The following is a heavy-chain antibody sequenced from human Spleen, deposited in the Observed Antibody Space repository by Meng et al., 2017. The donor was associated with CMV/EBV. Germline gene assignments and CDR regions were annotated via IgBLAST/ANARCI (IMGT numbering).Heavy chain of an antibody. CDR1: GFSFGDYG. CDR3: ATITIPDY. V-gene: IGHV3-30*02. Sequence: GESLKISCAASGFSFGDYGMHWVRQAPGKGLEWVGFIRFDGVTKYYADSVKGRFTISRDNAKNSLFLQMNSLRAEDTAVYYCATITIPDYWGQGTLVTVSS. D-gene: IGHD3-3*01. CDR2: IRFDGVTK. J-gene: IGHJ4*02.